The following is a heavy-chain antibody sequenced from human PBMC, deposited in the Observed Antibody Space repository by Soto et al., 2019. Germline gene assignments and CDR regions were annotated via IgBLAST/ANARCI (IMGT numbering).Heavy chain of an antibody. Sequence: QVQLQESGPGLVKPSQTLSLTCTVSGGSISSGGYYWSWIRQHPGKGLEWIGYIDYSGSTYYNPSRKSRVTISVDTSKNQFSLKLSSVTAADTAVYYCARDRRSCSSTSCYLSYYGMDVWGQGTTVTVSS. J-gene: IGHJ6*02. CDR1: GGSISSGGYY. D-gene: IGHD2-2*01. V-gene: IGHV4-31*03. CDR2: IDYSGST. CDR3: ARDRRSCSSTSCYLSYYGMDV.